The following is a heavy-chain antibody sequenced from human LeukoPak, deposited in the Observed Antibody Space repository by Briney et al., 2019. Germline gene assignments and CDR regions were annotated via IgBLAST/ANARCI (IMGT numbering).Heavy chain of an antibody. V-gene: IGHV4-59*08. Sequence: PSETLSLTCTVSGGSISSYYWSWIRQPPGKGLEWFGYIYYSGGTNYNPSLKSRVTISVDTSKNQFSLKLSSVTAADTAVYYCARQRYSSGWRGNYYYGMDVWGQGTTVTVSS. CDR3: ARQRYSSGWRGNYYYGMDV. CDR2: IYYSGGT. CDR1: GGSISSYY. D-gene: IGHD6-19*01. J-gene: IGHJ6*02.